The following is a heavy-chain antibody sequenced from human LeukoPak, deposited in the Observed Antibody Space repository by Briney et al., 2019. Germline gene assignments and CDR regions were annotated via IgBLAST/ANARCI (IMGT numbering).Heavy chain of an antibody. V-gene: IGHV3-9*03. CDR2: ISRNSGSI. J-gene: IGHJ4*02. Sequence: GGSLRLSCAASGFTFDDYAMHWVRHAPGKGLEWVSGISRNSGSIGYADSVKGRFTISRDNAKNSLYLQMNSLRAEDMALYYCAKDTQYDFWSGYWDYWGQGALVTVSS. D-gene: IGHD3-3*01. CDR1: GFTFDDYA. CDR3: AKDTQYDFWSGYWDY.